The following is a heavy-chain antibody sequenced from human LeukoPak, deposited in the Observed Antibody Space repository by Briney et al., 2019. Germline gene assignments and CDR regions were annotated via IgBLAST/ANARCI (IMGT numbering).Heavy chain of an antibody. CDR2: ISPGGGST. J-gene: IGHJ6*02. CDR3: AKALYDSSGYYVFDYYYYGMDV. Sequence: GGSLRLSCAASGFTFSSYAMSWVRQAPGKGLEWVSAISPGGGSTYYADSVKGRFTTSRDNSKNTLYLQMNSLRAEDTAVYYCAKALYDSSGYYVFDYYYYGMDVWGQGTTVTVSS. CDR1: GFTFSSYA. D-gene: IGHD3-22*01. V-gene: IGHV3-23*01.